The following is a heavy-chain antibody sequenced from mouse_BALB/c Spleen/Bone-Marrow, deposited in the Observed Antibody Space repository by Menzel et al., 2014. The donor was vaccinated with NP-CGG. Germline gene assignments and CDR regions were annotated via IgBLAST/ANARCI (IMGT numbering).Heavy chain of an antibody. D-gene: IGHD2-4*01. J-gene: IGHJ2*01. CDR2: IWSGGNT. CDR1: GFSLTNYG. V-gene: IGHV2-2*02. CDR3: ARNPIYYDYTDY. Sequence: QVQLQQPGPGLVQPSQSLSITCTVSGFSLTNYGVHWVRQSPGKGLDWLGVIWSGGNTDYNAAFMSRLSITKDNSKSQVFFKMNSLEVNDKAIYYCARNPIYYDYTDYWGQGTTLTVSS.